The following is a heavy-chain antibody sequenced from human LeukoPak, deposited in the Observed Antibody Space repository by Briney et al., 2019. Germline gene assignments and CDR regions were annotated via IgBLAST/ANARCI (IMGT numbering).Heavy chain of an antibody. Sequence: GGSLRLSCAASGLTVSSNYMSWVRQAPGKGLEWVSVIYSGGSRYYADSVKGRFTISRDNSKNTLYPQMNSLRAEDTAVHYCARSWAVVSPLDYWGQGTLVTVSS. CDR1: GLTVSSNY. D-gene: IGHD4-23*01. J-gene: IGHJ4*02. V-gene: IGHV3-53*01. CDR2: IYSGGSR. CDR3: ARSWAVVSPLDY.